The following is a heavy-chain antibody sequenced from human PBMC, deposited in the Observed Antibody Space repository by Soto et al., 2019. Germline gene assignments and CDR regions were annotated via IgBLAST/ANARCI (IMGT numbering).Heavy chain of an antibody. V-gene: IGHV1-2*04. J-gene: IGHJ6*01. D-gene: IGHD3-22*01. CDR2: NNPNSGGT. CDR3: ARASVQIDPYYYYGMDV. CDR1: GYTFTGYY. Sequence: GASVKVSCKASGYTFTGYYMHWVRQAPGQGLEWMGWNNPNSGGTNYAQKFQGWVTMTRDTSISTAYMELSRLRSDDTAVYYCARASVQIDPYYYYGMDVWGQGTTVTVSS.